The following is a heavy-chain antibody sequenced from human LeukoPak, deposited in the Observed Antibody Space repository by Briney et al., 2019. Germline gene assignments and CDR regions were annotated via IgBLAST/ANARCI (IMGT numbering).Heavy chain of an antibody. CDR1: GGTFSSYT. Sequence: SVKVSCKASGGTFSSYTISWVRQAPGQGLEWMGRIIPILGIANYAQKFQGRVTITADKSTSTAYMELSSLRSEDTAVYYCAKDCAVGQQLLLFDIWGQGTMVTVSS. V-gene: IGHV1-69*04. D-gene: IGHD6-13*01. J-gene: IGHJ3*02. CDR2: IIPILGIA. CDR3: AKDCAVGQQLLLFDI.